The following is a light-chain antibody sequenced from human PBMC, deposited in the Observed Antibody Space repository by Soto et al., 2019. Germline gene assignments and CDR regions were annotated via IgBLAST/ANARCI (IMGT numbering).Light chain of an antibody. J-gene: IGKJ2*01. V-gene: IGKV1-6*01. CDR2: DAS. CDR3: LHYHTSPPS. CDR1: QGITNA. Sequence: ATQMTQSPSSLSASVGDRVTITCRASQGITNALGWYQQKPGKAPNLLIFDASSLQGGVPSRFSGSGSGADFTFTINSLQPEGFATYCCLHYHTSPPSFGQGTKLEIK.